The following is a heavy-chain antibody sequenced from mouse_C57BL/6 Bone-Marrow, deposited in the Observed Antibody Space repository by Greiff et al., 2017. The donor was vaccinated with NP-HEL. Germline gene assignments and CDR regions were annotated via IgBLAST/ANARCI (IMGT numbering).Heavy chain of an antibody. V-gene: IGHV5-9*01. CDR3: ARRVYYFDY. Sequence: EVKLVESGGGLVKPGGSLKLSCAASGFTFSSYTMSWVRQTPEKRLEWVATISGGGGNTYYPESVKGRFTISRDNAKNTLYLQMSSLRSEDTALYYCARRVYYFDYWGQGTTLTVSS. CDR2: ISGGGGNT. J-gene: IGHJ2*01. CDR1: GFTFSSYT.